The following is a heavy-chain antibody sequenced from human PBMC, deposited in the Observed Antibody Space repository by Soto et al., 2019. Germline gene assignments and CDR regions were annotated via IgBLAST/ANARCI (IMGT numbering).Heavy chain of an antibody. J-gene: IGHJ5*02. D-gene: IGHD2-2*01. CDR1: GGSFSGYY. CDR3: ARGKIVVVPDAICWFDT. V-gene: IGHV4-34*01. CDR2: INHSGST. Sequence: SETLSLTCAVYGGSFSGYYWSWIRQPPGKGLEWIGEINHSGSTNYNPSLKSRVTISVDTSKNQFSLKLSSVTAADTAVYYCARGKIVVVPDAICWFDTWGQGTLVTVSS.